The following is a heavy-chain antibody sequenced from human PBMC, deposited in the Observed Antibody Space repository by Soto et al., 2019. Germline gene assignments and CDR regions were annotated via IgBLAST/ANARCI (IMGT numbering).Heavy chain of an antibody. CDR3: VLPPHYGMDV. V-gene: IGHV1-8*01. Sequence: ASVKVSCRASGYTFTSYDINWVRQATGQGLEWMGWMNPNSGNTGYAQKFQGRVTVTRNTSISTAYMELSSLRSEDTAVYYCVLPPHYGMDVWGQGTTVTVSS. CDR2: MNPNSGNT. CDR1: GYTFTSYD. J-gene: IGHJ6*02.